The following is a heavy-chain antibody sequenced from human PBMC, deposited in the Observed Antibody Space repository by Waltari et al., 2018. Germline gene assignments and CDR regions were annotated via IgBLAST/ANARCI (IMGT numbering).Heavy chain of an antibody. CDR2: INQDGSEK. CDR3: ARDYYYYMYV. CDR1: GFTFTSNW. V-gene: IGHV3-7*01. Sequence: EEQLVESGGGWVQPGGSLRLACAASGFTFTSNWMAWVRQAPGKGLEWVANINQDGSEKPYVDSVKGRFTLSIDNARNSLYLQLNSLRSDDTALYYCARDYYYYMYVWGKGTTVTGSS. J-gene: IGHJ6*03.